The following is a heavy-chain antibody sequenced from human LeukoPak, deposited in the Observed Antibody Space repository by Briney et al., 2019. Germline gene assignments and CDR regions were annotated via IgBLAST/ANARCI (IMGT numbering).Heavy chain of an antibody. D-gene: IGHD3-3*01. CDR1: RFTLDDYG. V-gene: IGHV3-20*04. Sequence: AGGSLRLSCVASRFTLDDYGMSWVRQVPGKGLEWVSGINWNGGSTGYADSVKGRFTISRDNAKNSLYLQMNSLRAEDTAVYYCASGYDFWSGYYNYWGQGTLVTVSS. CDR2: INWNGGST. CDR3: ASGYDFWSGYYNY. J-gene: IGHJ4*02.